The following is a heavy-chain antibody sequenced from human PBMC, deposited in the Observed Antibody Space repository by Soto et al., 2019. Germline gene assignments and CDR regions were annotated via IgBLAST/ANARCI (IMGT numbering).Heavy chain of an antibody. CDR2: IKQDGSDK. V-gene: IGHV3-7*01. Sequence: EVQLVESGGGLVQPGGSLKLSWAPSGFTFISYGRSWVGKAPGKGREWVANIKQDGSDKYYVDSVKGRFTISRDNAKNSLYLQMNSLRAEDTAVYYCARVQSLAVVYWGQGTLVTVSS. CDR1: GFTFISYG. CDR3: ARVQSLAVVY. D-gene: IGHD6-19*01. J-gene: IGHJ4*02.